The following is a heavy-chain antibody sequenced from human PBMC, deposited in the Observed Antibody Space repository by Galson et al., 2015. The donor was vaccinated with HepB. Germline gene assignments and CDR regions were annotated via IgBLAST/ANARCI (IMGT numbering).Heavy chain of an antibody. CDR3: ARDLRIAGADLFPDY. CDR1: GFTFSGHS. CDR2: ISSSSGHI. V-gene: IGHV3-21*01. Sequence: SLRLSCAASGFTFSGHSMNWVRQAPGKGLEWVSSISSSSGHIYYADSVKGRLTISRDNAKSSLYLQMNSLRAEDTAIYYCARDLRIAGADLFPDYWGQGIQVIVSA. D-gene: IGHD6-13*01. J-gene: IGHJ4*02.